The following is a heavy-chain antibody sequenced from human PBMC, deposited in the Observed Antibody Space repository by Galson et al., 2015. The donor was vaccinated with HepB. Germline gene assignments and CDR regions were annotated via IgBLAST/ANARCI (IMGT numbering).Heavy chain of an antibody. J-gene: IGHJ4*02. Sequence: SLRLSCAASGFTFSNYWMSWVRQAPGTGLEWVANIKQDEGEKYYVDSVKGRFTISRDNAKNSLYLQMNSLRAEDTAVYYCARQPIMAGATGGFDYWGQGTLVTVSS. CDR3: ARQPIMAGATGGFDY. CDR1: GFTFSNYW. CDR2: IKQDEGEK. D-gene: IGHD1-26*01. V-gene: IGHV3-7*01.